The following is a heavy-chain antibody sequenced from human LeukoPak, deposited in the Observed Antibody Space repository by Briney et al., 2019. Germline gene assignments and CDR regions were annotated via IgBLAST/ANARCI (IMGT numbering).Heavy chain of an antibody. CDR2: ISGSGGST. Sequence: QAGGSLRLSCAASGFTFSSYAMNWVRQAPGKGLEWVSAISGSGGSTYYADSVKGRFTISRDNSKNTLHLQMNSLRAEDTAVYYCATWVLVVVPNWFDPWGQETLVTVSS. V-gene: IGHV3-23*01. J-gene: IGHJ5*02. CDR3: ATWVLVVVPNWFDP. CDR1: GFTFSSYA. D-gene: IGHD2-2*01.